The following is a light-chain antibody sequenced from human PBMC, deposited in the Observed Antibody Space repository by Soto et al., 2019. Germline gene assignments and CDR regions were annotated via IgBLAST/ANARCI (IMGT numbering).Light chain of an antibody. CDR2: WAS. J-gene: IGKJ1*01. Sequence: DIVMTQSPDSLAVSLGERATINCKSSQSVLYSSNNKNYLAWYQQKPGQPPTLLIYWASTQESGVPDRFSGSGSGTDFTLTISSLQAEDVAVYYCQQYYSTPRTFGQGTKVEIK. CDR3: QQYYSTPRT. CDR1: QSVLYSSNNKNY. V-gene: IGKV4-1*01.